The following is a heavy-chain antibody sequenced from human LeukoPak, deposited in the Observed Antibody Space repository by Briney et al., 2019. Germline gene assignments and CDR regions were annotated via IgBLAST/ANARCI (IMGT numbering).Heavy chain of an antibody. Sequence: GASVKVSCKASGGTFSSYAISWVRQAPGQGLEWMGGIIPIFGTANYAQKFQGRVTMTRDTSTSTVYMELSSLRSEDTAVYYCARDGPAYCSSTSCYPDDPLPNDYWGQGTLVTVSS. CDR3: ARDGPAYCSSTSCYPDDPLPNDY. J-gene: IGHJ4*02. CDR1: GGTFSSYA. D-gene: IGHD2-2*01. V-gene: IGHV1-69*05. CDR2: IIPIFGTA.